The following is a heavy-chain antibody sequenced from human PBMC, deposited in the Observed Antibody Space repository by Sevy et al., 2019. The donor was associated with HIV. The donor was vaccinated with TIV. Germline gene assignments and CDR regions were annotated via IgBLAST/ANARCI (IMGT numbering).Heavy chain of an antibody. CDR2: VHAGNGHT. V-gene: IGHV1-3*01. CDR1: GYTFSNNA. CDR3: ARGKGGIFGVVTGQFDY. J-gene: IGHJ4*02. D-gene: IGHD3-3*01. Sequence: ASVKVSCKASGYTFSNNAIHWVRQAPGQRLEWMGWVHAGNGHTKFSEKFQDRVTISRDTSATTVYMDLTSLTSEDTAIYYCARGKGGIFGVVTGQFDYWGQGTLVTSPQ.